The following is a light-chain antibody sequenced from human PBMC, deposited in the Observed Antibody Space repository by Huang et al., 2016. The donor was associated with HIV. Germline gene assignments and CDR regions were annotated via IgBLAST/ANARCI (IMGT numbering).Light chain of an antibody. CDR2: DAS. CDR3: QQHSYWPIT. Sequence: DIVFTQSPATLSLSPGERATVSCRASQSVSTFLAWYQHKPGQAPRLLIFDASNRASGVPARFSGTGSGTDFTLTISSLEPSDVAVYYCQQHSYWPITFGRGTRLEI. CDR1: QSVSTF. J-gene: IGKJ5*01. V-gene: IGKV3-11*01.